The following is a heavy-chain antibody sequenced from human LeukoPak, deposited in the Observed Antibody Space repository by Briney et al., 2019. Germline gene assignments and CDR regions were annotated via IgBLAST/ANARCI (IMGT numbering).Heavy chain of an antibody. V-gene: IGHV3-23*01. CDR1: GFTFSSYG. D-gene: IGHD2-2*01. CDR3: AEDQPRGNIVVVPAAPDNWFDP. Sequence: PGGSLRLSCAASGFTFSSYGMHWVRQAPGKGLEWVSGISGSGGSTYYADSVKGRFTISRDNSKNTLYLQMDSLRAEDTAVYYCAEDQPRGNIVVVPAAPDNWFDPWGQGTLVTVSS. CDR2: ISGSGGST. J-gene: IGHJ5*02.